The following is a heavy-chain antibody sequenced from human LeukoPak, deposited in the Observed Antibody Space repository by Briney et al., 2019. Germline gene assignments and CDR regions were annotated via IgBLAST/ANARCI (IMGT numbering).Heavy chain of an antibody. V-gene: IGHV3-53*01. CDR2: IYSGSST. J-gene: IGHJ4*02. CDR3: ARDGSGTTDY. D-gene: IGHD1-1*01. Sequence: GGSLRLSCAASGFTVSSNYMGWVRQAPGKGLEWVSVIYSGSSTYYADSVKGRFTISRDNSKNTLYLQMNSLRAEDTAVYYCARDGSGTTDYWGQGTLVTVSS. CDR1: GFTVSSNY.